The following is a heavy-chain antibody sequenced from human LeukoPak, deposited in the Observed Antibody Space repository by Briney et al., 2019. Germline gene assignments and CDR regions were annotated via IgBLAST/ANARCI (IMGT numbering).Heavy chain of an antibody. Sequence: KFQGRVTMTRNTSISTAYMELSSLRSEDTAVYYCARVLSPHYYYGMDVWGQGTTVTVSS. J-gene: IGHJ6*02. D-gene: IGHD3-10*01. V-gene: IGHV1-8*01. CDR3: ARVLSPHYYYGMDV.